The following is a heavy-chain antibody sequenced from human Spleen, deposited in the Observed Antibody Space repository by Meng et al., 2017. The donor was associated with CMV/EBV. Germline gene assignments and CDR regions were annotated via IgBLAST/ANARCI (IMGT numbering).Heavy chain of an antibody. V-gene: IGHV3-21*01. D-gene: IGHD1/OR15-1a*01. J-gene: IGHJ5*02. CDR1: GFIFSSYG. CDR3: VRVNNLGFDP. Sequence: GESLKISCAASGFIFSSYGMSWVRQAPGKGLEWVSSISSSGTYIYYADSVKGRFTISRDNARSSLSLQMHSLRAEDAAVYYCVRVNNLGFDPWGQGTVVTVSS. CDR2: ISSSGTYI.